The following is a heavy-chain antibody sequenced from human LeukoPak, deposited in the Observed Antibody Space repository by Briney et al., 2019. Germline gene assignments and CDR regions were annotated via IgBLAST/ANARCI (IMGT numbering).Heavy chain of an antibody. CDR1: GGSISSHL. Sequence: SETLSLTCAVSGGSISSHLWNWIRQTPGKGLEWLGRISYSGTTIYNPSLNSRITISVDTSKDQFFLKLSSVTAADTAVYYCARRQTEAAGYADNGNWLDPWGQGTLVTVSP. CDR3: ARRQTEAAGYADNGNWLDP. CDR2: ISYSGTT. D-gene: IGHD5-12*01. J-gene: IGHJ5*02. V-gene: IGHV4-59*08.